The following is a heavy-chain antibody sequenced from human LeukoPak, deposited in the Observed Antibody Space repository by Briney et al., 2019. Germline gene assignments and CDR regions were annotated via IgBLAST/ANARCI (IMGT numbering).Heavy chain of an antibody. V-gene: IGHV3-21*01. Sequence: GGSLRLSCAASGFTFSTYSMNWVRQAPGKGLEWVSSISSNNRYIYYADSVKGRFTISRDNAKNSLYLQMNSLRAEDTAMYYCARARASGRSGFDYWGQGTLVTVSS. CDR1: GFTFSTYS. CDR3: ARARASGRSGFDY. D-gene: IGHD2-15*01. CDR2: ISSNNRYI. J-gene: IGHJ4*02.